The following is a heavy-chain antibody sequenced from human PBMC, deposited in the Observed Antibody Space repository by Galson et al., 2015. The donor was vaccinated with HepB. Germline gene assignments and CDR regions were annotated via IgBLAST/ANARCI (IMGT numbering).Heavy chain of an antibody. CDR1: GYTFTGYY. Sequence: SVKVSCKASGYTFTGYYMHWVRQAPGQGLEWMGWINPNSGGTNYAQKFQGRVTMTRDTSISTAYMELSRLRSDDTAVYYCARDHCSGGSCYSARFDPWGQGTLVTVSS. D-gene: IGHD2-15*01. V-gene: IGHV1-2*02. CDR3: ARDHCSGGSCYSARFDP. J-gene: IGHJ5*02. CDR2: INPNSGGT.